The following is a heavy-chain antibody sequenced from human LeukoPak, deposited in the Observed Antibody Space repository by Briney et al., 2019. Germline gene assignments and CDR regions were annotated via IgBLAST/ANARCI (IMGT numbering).Heavy chain of an antibody. CDR1: GYTFTSYG. J-gene: IGHJ6*02. V-gene: IGHV1-18*01. Sequence: GASVKVSCKASGYTFTSYGISWVRQAPGQGLEWMGWISAYNGNTNYAQKLQGRVTMTTDTSTSTAHMELRSLRSDDTAVYYCARDLVPVVVTAIPVFLGYYYGMDVWGQGTTVTVSS. CDR2: ISAYNGNT. CDR3: ARDLVPVVVTAIPVFLGYYYGMDV. D-gene: IGHD2-21*02.